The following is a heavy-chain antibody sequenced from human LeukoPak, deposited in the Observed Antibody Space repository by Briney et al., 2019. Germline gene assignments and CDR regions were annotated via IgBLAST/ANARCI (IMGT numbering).Heavy chain of an antibody. Sequence: PSETLSLTCTVSGDSISSSSYYWGWIRQPPGKGLEWIGTIFYSGSTYYNPSLKSRVTISVDTSKNQFSLKLSSVTAEDTAVYYCARAPYCGGDCQQGYFQHWGQGTLVTVSS. CDR3: ARAPYCGGDCQQGYFQH. V-gene: IGHV4-39*01. D-gene: IGHD2-21*02. J-gene: IGHJ1*01. CDR2: IFYSGST. CDR1: GDSISSSSYY.